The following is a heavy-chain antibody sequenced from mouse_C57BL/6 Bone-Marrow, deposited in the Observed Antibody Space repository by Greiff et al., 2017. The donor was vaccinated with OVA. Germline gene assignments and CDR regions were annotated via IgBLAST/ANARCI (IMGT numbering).Heavy chain of an antibody. CDR3: ARIDYGLEWDY. Sequence: QVQLQQPGAELVKPGASVKLSCKASGYTFTSYWITWVKQMPGQGLEWIGDIYPGSGSTNYNEKFKSKATLTEDTSSSTAYMQLSSLTSEDSAVNYCARIDYGLEWDYWGQGTLVTVAA. J-gene: IGHJ3*01. D-gene: IGHD2-4*01. V-gene: IGHV1-55*01. CDR1: GYTFTSYW. CDR2: IYPGSGST.